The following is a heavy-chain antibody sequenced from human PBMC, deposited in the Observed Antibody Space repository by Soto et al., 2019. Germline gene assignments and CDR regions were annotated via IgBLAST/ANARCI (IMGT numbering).Heavy chain of an antibody. V-gene: IGHV3-9*01. J-gene: IGHJ6*02. CDR1: GFNFDDHV. D-gene: IGHD3-3*01. CDR2: INWDGYSI. Sequence: GVSLRLSCVASGFNFDDHVMHWVRQVPGKGLEWVGHINWDGYSIGYGGSVRGRFSISRDNAKNTLYLQMNSLRPEDTALYFCARSWSGSTSGRVDVWGQGTTVTVSS. CDR3: ARSWSGSTSGRVDV.